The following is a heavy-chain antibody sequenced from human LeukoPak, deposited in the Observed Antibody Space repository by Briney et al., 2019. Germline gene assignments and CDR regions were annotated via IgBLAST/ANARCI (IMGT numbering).Heavy chain of an antibody. CDR2: LYSDGRT. CDR1: GFTVNSNY. J-gene: IGHJ4*02. Sequence: GGSLRLSCAASGFTVNSNYMNWVRQAPGKGLEWVSVLYSDGRTYYADSVKGRFTISKDTSKNTLYLQVNSLRAEDTAVYYCARGGGYYPIDYWGQGTLVTVSS. CDR3: ARGGGYYPIDY. D-gene: IGHD2-15*01. V-gene: IGHV3-53*01.